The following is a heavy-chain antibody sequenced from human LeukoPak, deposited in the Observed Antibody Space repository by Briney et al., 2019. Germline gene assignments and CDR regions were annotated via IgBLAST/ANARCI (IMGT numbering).Heavy chain of an antibody. CDR3: ARSGSGSYHYYMDV. J-gene: IGHJ6*03. CDR2: ISAYNGNT. CDR1: GYTFTSYG. D-gene: IGHD1-26*01. V-gene: IGHV1-18*01. Sequence: ASVKVSCKASGYTFTSYGISWVRQAPGQGLEWMGWISAYNGNTNYAQNLQGRVTMTTDTSTSTAYMELRSLRSDDTAVYYCARSGSGSYHYYMDVWGKGTTVTVSS.